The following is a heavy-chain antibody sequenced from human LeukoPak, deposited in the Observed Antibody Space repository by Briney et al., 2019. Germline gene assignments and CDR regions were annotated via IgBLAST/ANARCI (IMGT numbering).Heavy chain of an antibody. CDR2: ISYDGSNK. V-gene: IGHV3-30*18. CDR1: GFTFSSYG. CDR3: AKAGSSSWIPPFDY. D-gene: IGHD6-13*01. J-gene: IGHJ4*02. Sequence: GRSLRLSCAASGFTFSSYGMHWVRQAPGKGPEWVAVISYDGSNKYYADSVKGRFTISRDNSKNTLYLQMNSLRAEDTAVYYCAKAGSSSWIPPFDYWGQGTLVTVSS.